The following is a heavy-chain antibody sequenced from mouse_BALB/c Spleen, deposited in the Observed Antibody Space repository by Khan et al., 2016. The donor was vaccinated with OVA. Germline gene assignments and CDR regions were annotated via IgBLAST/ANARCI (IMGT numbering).Heavy chain of an antibody. CDR3: ARITKLVATYFDY. CDR2: TNPTNGRT. V-gene: IGHV1S81*02. J-gene: IGHJ2*01. D-gene: IGHD1-1*01. CDR1: GYTFTSYW. Sequence: QVQLQQSGAELVKAGASVKMSCKASGYTFTSYWMHWVKQRLGQGLEWFAETNPTNGRTYYNEKFKSKATLTVDKSSSTAYMLLSGPTFEDSAVYYCARITKLVATYFDYWGQGTTLTVSS.